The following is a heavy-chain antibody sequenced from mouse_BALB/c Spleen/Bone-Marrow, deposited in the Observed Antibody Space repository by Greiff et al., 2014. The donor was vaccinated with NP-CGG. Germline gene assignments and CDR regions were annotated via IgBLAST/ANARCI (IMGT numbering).Heavy chain of an antibody. CDR1: GYTFTTYT. CDR3: ARGGFLLRSLALDY. D-gene: IGHD1-1*01. CDR2: INPSTGFT. J-gene: IGHJ4*01. Sequence: VQRVESGAELARPGASVKMSCKASGYTFTTYTMHWVQQRPGQGLEWVGYINPSTGFTNYNQIFKDKATLAADKSSSTAYMQLSSLTSEDSAVYYCARGGFLLRSLALDYWGQGTSVTVSS. V-gene: IGHV1-4*01.